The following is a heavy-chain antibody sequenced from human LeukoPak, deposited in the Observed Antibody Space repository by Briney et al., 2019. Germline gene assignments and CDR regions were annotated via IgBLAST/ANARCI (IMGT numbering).Heavy chain of an antibody. D-gene: IGHD6-19*01. CDR3: ARPSRGSSGWSYYMDV. CDR1: GGSISSSSYY. V-gene: IGHV4-39*01. CDR2: IYYSGST. Sequence: SETLSLTCTVSGGSISSSSYYWGWVRQPPGKGLEWIVSIYYSGSTYYNPSLKSRVTISVDTSKNQFSLKLSSVTAADTAVYYCARPSRGSSGWSYYMDVWGKGTTVTVSS. J-gene: IGHJ6*03.